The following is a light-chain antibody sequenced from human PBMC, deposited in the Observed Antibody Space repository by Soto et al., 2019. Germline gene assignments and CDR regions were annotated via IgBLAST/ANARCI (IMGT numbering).Light chain of an antibody. Sequence: DIQMTQSPSSLSASVGDRVTIICRASQSISFYLNWFQQKPGKAPQLLIYETSRLQSGVPARFSGGVSGTDFTLTISSLQPEDFATYCCQQSYSIVWSFGQGTKVEIK. V-gene: IGKV1-39*01. CDR1: QSISFY. J-gene: IGKJ1*01. CDR3: QQSYSIVWS. CDR2: ETS.